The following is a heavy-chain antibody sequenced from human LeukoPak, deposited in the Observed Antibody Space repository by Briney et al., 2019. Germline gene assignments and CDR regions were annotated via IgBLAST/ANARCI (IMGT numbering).Heavy chain of an antibody. V-gene: IGHV3-21*01. CDR3: ARDQADIVVVPASFFDY. CDR2: ISSSSSYI. Sequence: PGGSLRLSCAASGFTFSSYSMNWVRQAPGEGLEWVSSISSSSSYIYYADSVKGRFTISRDNAKNSLYLQMNSLRAEDTAVYYCARDQADIVVVPASFFDYWGQGTLVTVSS. D-gene: IGHD2-2*01. J-gene: IGHJ4*02. CDR1: GFTFSSYS.